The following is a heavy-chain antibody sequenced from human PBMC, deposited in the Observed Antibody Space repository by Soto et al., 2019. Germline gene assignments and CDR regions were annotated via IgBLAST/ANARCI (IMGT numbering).Heavy chain of an antibody. D-gene: IGHD6-13*01. J-gene: IGHJ3*02. CDR2: IYYSGST. V-gene: IGHV4-59*08. CDR3: ARHYSSSWANADAFDI. Sequence: PSETLSLTCPVSGGSISSYYWSWIRQPPGKGLEWIGYIYYSGSTNYNPSLKSRVTISVDTSKNQFSLKLSSVTAADTAVYYCARHYSSSWANADAFDIWGQGTMVTVSS. CDR1: GGSISSYY.